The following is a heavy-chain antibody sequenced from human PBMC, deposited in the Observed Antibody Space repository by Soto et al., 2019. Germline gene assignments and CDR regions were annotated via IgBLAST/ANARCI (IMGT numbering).Heavy chain of an antibody. CDR2: ISSSSSYI. Sequence: EVQLVESGGGLVKPGGSLRLSCAASGFTFSSYSMNWVRQAPGKGLEWVSSISSSSSYIYYADSVKGRFTISRDNAKNSLYLQMNSLRAEDTAVYYCARDRDLDYGDYSDTLPFDYWGQGTLVTGSS. V-gene: IGHV3-21*01. D-gene: IGHD4-17*01. J-gene: IGHJ4*02. CDR1: GFTFSSYS. CDR3: ARDRDLDYGDYSDTLPFDY.